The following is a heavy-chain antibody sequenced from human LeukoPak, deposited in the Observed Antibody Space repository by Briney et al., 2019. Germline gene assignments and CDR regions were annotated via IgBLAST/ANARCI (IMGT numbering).Heavy chain of an antibody. J-gene: IGHJ4*02. CDR3: ARVWDGYSGEDY. CDR1: GFTFSNYN. V-gene: IGHV3-48*01. CDR2: ISSSGSTM. D-gene: IGHD5-18*01. Sequence: PGGSLRLSCAASGFTFSNYNMIWVRQAPGKGLEAVSYISSSGSTMHYADSVRGRFTIPRDNAKKSLYLQMNSLGAEDTAVYYCARVWDGYSGEDYWGQGTLVTVSS.